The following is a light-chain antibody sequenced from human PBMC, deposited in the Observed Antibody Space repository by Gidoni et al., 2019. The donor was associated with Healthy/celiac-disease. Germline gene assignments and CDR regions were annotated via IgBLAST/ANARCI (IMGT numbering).Light chain of an antibody. CDR3: QQSYSTPLT. J-gene: IGKJ4*01. Sequence: DIQMTHTPSSLSASVGDSVTITCRASQSISSYLNWYQQKPGKAPQLLIYAASSLQSGVPSRFSGSGSGTDFTLTISSLQPEDFATYYCQQSYSTPLTFGGGTKVEIK. V-gene: IGKV1-39*01. CDR1: QSISSY. CDR2: AAS.